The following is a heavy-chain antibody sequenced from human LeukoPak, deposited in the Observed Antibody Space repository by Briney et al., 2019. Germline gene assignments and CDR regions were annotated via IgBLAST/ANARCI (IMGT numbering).Heavy chain of an antibody. D-gene: IGHD5-18*01. CDR2: INHSGST. CDR1: GGSFSGYY. CDR3: ARAGGYGLIDY. Sequence: SETLSLTCAVYGGSFSGYYWSWIRQPPGKGLEWIGEINHSGSTNYNPSLKSRVTISVDTSKNQFSLKVGSMTAADTAVYYCARAGGYGLIDYWGQGTMVTVSS. V-gene: IGHV4-34*01. J-gene: IGHJ4*02.